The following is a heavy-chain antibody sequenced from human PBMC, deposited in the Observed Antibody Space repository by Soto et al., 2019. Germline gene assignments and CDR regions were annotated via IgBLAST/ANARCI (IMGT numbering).Heavy chain of an antibody. Sequence: ASVKVACKASGYTFTSYGISWVRQAPGQGLEWMGWISAYNGNTNYAQKLQGGVTMTTDTSTSTAYMELRSLRSDDTAVYYCARERMVRGVISFDYWGQGTLVTVSS. CDR1: GYTFTSYG. D-gene: IGHD3-10*01. CDR2: ISAYNGNT. CDR3: ARERMVRGVISFDY. V-gene: IGHV1-18*01. J-gene: IGHJ4*02.